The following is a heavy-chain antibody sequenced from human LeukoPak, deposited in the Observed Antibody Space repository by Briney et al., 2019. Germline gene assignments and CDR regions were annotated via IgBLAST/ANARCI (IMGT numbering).Heavy chain of an antibody. CDR3: AKDREVVPAAIDY. J-gene: IGHJ4*02. V-gene: IGHV3-23*01. CDR2: ISGSGGST. Sequence: GGSLRLSCAASGFTFSSYAMSWVRQAPGKGLEWVSAISGSGGSTYYADSVKGWFTISRDNSKNTLYLQMNSLRAEDTAVYYCAKDREVVPAAIDYWGQGTLVTVSS. D-gene: IGHD2-2*01. CDR1: GFTFSSYA.